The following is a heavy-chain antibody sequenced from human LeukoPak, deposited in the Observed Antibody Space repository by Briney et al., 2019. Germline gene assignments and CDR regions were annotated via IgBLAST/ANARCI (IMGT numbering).Heavy chain of an antibody. D-gene: IGHD4-23*01. CDR1: GDSVSSNSAA. Sequence: SQTLSLTCAISGDSVSSNSAAWNWIRQSPSRGLEWPGRTYYRSKWYYDYAVSVKSRITINPDTAKNQFSLQLNSVTPGDTAVYYCARMTTVVTRAYDYWGQGTLVTVSS. CDR2: TYYRSKWYY. CDR3: ARMTTVVTRAYDY. V-gene: IGHV6-1*01. J-gene: IGHJ4*02.